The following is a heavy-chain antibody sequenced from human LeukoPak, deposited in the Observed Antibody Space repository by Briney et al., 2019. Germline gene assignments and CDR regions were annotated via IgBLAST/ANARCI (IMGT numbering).Heavy chain of an antibody. Sequence: ASVKVSCKASGYTFTSYGISWVRQAPGQGLEWMGWISAYNGNTNYAQKLQGRVTMTTDTSTSTAYMELRSLRSDDTAVYYCARDPYSSSWYTKSYYYYYMDVWGKGTTVTLSS. CDR1: GYTFTSYG. D-gene: IGHD6-13*01. CDR3: ARDPYSSSWYTKSYYYYYMDV. V-gene: IGHV1-18*01. CDR2: ISAYNGNT. J-gene: IGHJ6*03.